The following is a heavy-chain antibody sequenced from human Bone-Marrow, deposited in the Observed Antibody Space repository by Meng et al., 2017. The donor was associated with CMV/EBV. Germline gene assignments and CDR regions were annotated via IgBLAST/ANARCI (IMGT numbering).Heavy chain of an antibody. Sequence: GESLKISCVASGFTFSISYMSWVRQAPGKGLGWVAIIKQGGSGGVYVDSVKGRFIISVDNAKKSLYLQMNNLRVEDTAVYYCATWYCSGNSFCGHCALDRWSKGTMVTVSS. V-gene: IGHV3-7*01. CDR2: IKQGGSGG. CDR1: GFTFSISY. D-gene: IGHD2-15*01. CDR3: ATWYCSGNSFCGHCALDR. J-gene: IGHJ3*01.